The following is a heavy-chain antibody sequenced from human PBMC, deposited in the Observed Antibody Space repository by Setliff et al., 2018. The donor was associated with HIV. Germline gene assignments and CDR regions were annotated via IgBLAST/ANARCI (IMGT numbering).Heavy chain of an antibody. CDR1: GGSISSGSHY. D-gene: IGHD4-17*01. CDR3: AKGAGFYGDYTFDY. Sequence: SETLSLTCTVSGGSISSGSHYWSWIRQSPGRELEWIGYIYSTGSTNDNPSLQSRVSISMDASKNKFSLKVTSVTSAATAVSYCAKGAGFYGDYTFDYWGQGHLVTVSS. V-gene: IGHV4-61*01. CDR2: IYSTGST. J-gene: IGHJ4*02.